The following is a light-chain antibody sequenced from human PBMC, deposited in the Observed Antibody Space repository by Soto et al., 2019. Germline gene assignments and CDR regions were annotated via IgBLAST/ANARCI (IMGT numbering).Light chain of an antibody. CDR2: GAS. CDR3: QRYYNWPLT. Sequence: VMTQSPAILSVSPGERATLSCRASQSVSTNVAWYQQIPGQTPRLLIYGASTRATGIPVRFSGSGSGTEFTLTISSLQPEDFALFYCQRYYNWPLTFGQGTKVDIK. J-gene: IGKJ1*01. V-gene: IGKV3-15*01. CDR1: QSVSTN.